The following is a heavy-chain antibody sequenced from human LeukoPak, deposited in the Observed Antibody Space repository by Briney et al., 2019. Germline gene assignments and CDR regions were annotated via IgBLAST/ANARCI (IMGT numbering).Heavy chain of an antibody. CDR2: IYHSGST. CDR3: VRLRWELLAPYFDH. D-gene: IGHD2-15*01. Sequence: SETLSLTCSVSTDSTNTYYWSRIRQSPGKGLEWIGHIYHSGSTDYNPPFKSRVTTSIDMSKKEFSLKLTSVTVADTAMYYCVRLRWELLAPYFDHWGQGAFVIVSS. CDR1: TDSTNTYY. J-gene: IGHJ4*02. V-gene: IGHV4-59*01.